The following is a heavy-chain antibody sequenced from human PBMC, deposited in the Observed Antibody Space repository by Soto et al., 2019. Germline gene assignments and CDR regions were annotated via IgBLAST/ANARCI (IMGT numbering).Heavy chain of an antibody. V-gene: IGHV4-59*01. CDR3: ARDVSDSGWLDC. J-gene: IGHJ4*02. CDR1: GGSISRFY. CDR2: IYYSGST. D-gene: IGHD5-12*01. Sequence: SETLSLTCSVSGGSISRFYWSGIRQSPGKGLEWIGHIYYSGSTNYNPSLKSRVIISVDTSNNQFSLKLSSVTAADTAVYYCARDVSDSGWLDCWGQGTLVTVSS.